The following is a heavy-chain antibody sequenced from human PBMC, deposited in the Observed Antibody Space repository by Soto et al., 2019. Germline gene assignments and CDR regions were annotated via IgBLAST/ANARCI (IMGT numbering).Heavy chain of an antibody. D-gene: IGHD1-7*01. Sequence: QVQLQESGPGLVKPSGTLSLTCAVSGGSFTSNNWWTWVRQPPGQVLECIGEIYRTGSTNYNPSLKSRVTISRDKSENHFYLKVASLTAADTAVYYCASRDPGTSVDYWGQGTLVTVSS. V-gene: IGHV4-4*02. CDR1: GGSFTSNNW. CDR2: IYRTGST. J-gene: IGHJ4*02. CDR3: ASRDPGTSVDY.